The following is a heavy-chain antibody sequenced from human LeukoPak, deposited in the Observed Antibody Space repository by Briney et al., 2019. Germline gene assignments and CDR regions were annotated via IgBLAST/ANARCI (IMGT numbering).Heavy chain of an antibody. CDR1: GGSFSGYY. CDR3: ARRITMVRGVIRPGFDY. J-gene: IGHJ4*02. CDR2: INHSGST. V-gene: IGHV4-34*01. Sequence: SETLSLTCAVYGGSFSGYYWSWIRQPPGKGLEWIGEINHSGSTNYNPSLKSRVTISVGTSKNQFSLKLSSVTAADTAVYYCARRITMVRGVIRPGFDYWGQGTLVTVSS. D-gene: IGHD3-10*01.